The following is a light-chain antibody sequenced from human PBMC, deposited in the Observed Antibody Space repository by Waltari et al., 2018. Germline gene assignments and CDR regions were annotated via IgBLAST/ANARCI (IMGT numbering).Light chain of an antibody. CDR1: QSVYSY. J-gene: IGKJ4*01. CDR2: DVF. Sequence: EIVWTQSPAPLSLSPGDRATFSCRASQSVYSYLGWYQQKPGQAPRLLIYDVFNRATGIPARFSGSGSGTDFTLTISSLEPEDFAVYYCQQRRSWPLTFGGGTKVEIK. V-gene: IGKV3-11*01. CDR3: QQRRSWPLT.